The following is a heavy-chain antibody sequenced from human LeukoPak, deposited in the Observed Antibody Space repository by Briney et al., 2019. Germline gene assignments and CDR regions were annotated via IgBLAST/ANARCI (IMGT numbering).Heavy chain of an antibody. CDR2: IGTAGDT. V-gene: IGHV3-13*01. D-gene: IGHD3-22*01. J-gene: IGHJ4*02. CDR3: ARSDHYDSSGYYHF. CDR1: GFTFSSYD. Sequence: GGSLRLSCAASGFTFSSYDMHWVRHATGKGLEWVSAIGTAGDTYYPGSVKGRFTISRENAKNSLYLQMNSLRAGDTAVYYCARSDHYDSSGYYHFWGQGTLVTVSS.